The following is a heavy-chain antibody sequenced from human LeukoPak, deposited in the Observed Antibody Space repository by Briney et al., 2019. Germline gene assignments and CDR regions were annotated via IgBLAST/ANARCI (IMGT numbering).Heavy chain of an antibody. V-gene: IGHV3-30*02. J-gene: IGHJ4*02. Sequence: GGSLRLSCAASGFTFSSYDMHWVRQAPGKGLEWVAFIRYDGNIKYFADSVKGRFTISRDTSKNTLYLQMNSLRAEDTAVYYCARDEMAGIAAAVKTLDYWGQGTLVTVSS. D-gene: IGHD6-13*01. CDR3: ARDEMAGIAAAVKTLDY. CDR1: GFTFSSYD. CDR2: IRYDGNIK.